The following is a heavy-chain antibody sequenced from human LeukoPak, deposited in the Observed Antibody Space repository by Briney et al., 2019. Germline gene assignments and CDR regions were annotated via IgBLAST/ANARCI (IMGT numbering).Heavy chain of an antibody. V-gene: IGHV4-30-4*07. Sequence: SETLSLTCAVSGGSISSGSYSWSWIRQPPGKGLEWIGYMFYTGSTYYSPSLKSRVTISVDTSKNQFSLMLSSVTAADTAVYYCARPNWNDLHFDYWGQGTLVTVSS. D-gene: IGHD1-1*01. CDR2: MFYTGST. CDR3: ARPNWNDLHFDY. CDR1: GGSISSGSYS. J-gene: IGHJ4*02.